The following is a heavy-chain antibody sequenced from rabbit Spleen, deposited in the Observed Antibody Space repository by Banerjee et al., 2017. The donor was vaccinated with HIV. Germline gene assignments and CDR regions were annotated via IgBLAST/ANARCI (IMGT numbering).Heavy chain of an antibody. D-gene: IGHD8-1*01. Sequence: EQLEESGGGLGKPEGSLTLTCKDSEFSSSRSYDMCWVRQAPGMGLEWIGCIFTGNINTYYARWAKGRFTISKTSSTTVTLQITSLTVADTAIYFCARDAGSGDYIDVYFDLWGQGTLVTGS. CDR1: EFSSSRSYD. CDR2: IFTGNINT. J-gene: IGHJ4*01. CDR3: ARDAGSGDYIDVYFDL. V-gene: IGHV1S45*01.